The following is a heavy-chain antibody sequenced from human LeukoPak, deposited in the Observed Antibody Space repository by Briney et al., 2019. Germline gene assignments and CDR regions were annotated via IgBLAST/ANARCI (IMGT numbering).Heavy chain of an antibody. D-gene: IGHD3-22*01. CDR1: GGSISSYY. J-gene: IGHJ4*02. V-gene: IGHV4-59*01. CDR3: ARLRDSSGYYSDY. CDR2: IYYSGST. Sequence: SETLSLTCTVSGGSISSYYWSWIRQPPGKGLGWIGYIYYSGSTNYNPSLKSRVTISVDTSKNQFSLKLSSVTAADTAVYYCARLRDSSGYYSDYWGQGTLVTVSS.